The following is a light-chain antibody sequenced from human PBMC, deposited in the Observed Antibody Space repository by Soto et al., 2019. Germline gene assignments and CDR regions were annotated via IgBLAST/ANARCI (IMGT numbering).Light chain of an antibody. Sequence: QSVLTQSPSASASLGASVKLTCTLSSGHSSYAIAWHQQQPEKGPRYLMKLNSDGSHSKGDGIPDRFSGSSSGAERYLTISSLQSEDEADYYYQTWGTVGVFGGGTKLTVL. CDR2: LNSDGSH. CDR1: SGHSSYA. V-gene: IGLV4-69*01. J-gene: IGLJ2*01. CDR3: QTWGTVGV.